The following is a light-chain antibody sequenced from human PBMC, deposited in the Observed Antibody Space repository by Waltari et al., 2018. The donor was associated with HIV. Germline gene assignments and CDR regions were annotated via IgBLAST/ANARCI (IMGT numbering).Light chain of an antibody. CDR1: QSISSW. CDR3: QQYNRYST. Sequence: DIQMTQSPSTLSASVGDRVTITCRASQSISSWLAWYQQKPGKAPKLLLYKASTLESGVPSRFSGSGSGTEFTLTISSLQPDDFATYYCQQYNRYSTFGQGTKVEIK. CDR2: KAS. V-gene: IGKV1-5*03. J-gene: IGKJ1*01.